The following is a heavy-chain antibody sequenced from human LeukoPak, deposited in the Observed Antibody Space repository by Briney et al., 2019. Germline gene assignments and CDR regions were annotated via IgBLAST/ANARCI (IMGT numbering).Heavy chain of an antibody. J-gene: IGHJ6*03. Sequence: SETLSLTCTVYGGSISSSSYYWGWIRQPPGKGLEWIGSIYYSGSTYYNPSLKSRVTISVDTSKNQFSLKLSSVTAAYTAVYYCASYSSNYYFMDVWGKGTTVTVSS. V-gene: IGHV4-39*01. CDR1: GGSISSSSYY. D-gene: IGHD2-21*01. CDR2: IYYSGST. CDR3: ASYSSNYYFMDV.